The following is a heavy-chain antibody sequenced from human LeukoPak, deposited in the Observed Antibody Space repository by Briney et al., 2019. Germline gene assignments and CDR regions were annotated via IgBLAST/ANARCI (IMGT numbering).Heavy chain of an antibody. CDR1: GFTFDDYA. J-gene: IGHJ4*02. D-gene: IGHD2-15*01. V-gene: IGHV3-30-3*01. CDR3: ARENPPALVAATAYYFDY. CDR2: ISYDGSNK. Sequence: GGSLRLSCAASGFTFDDYAMHWVRQAPGKGLEWVAVISYDGSNKYYADSVKGRFTISRDNSKNTLYLQMNSLRAEDTAVYYCARENPPALVAATAYYFDYWGQGTLVTVSS.